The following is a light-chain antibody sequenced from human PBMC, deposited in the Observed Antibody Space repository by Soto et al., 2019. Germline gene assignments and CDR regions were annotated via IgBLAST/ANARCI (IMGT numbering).Light chain of an antibody. Sequence: EIVLTQSPATLSLSPGERATLSCRASQSVSDNLAWYQQRPGQAPRLLIYDASSRATGIPARFSGGGSGTDFTLTISSLEPEDFAVYYCQQRGDWPYTFGQGTKLEIK. CDR1: QSVSDN. CDR2: DAS. V-gene: IGKV3-11*01. CDR3: QQRGDWPYT. J-gene: IGKJ2*01.